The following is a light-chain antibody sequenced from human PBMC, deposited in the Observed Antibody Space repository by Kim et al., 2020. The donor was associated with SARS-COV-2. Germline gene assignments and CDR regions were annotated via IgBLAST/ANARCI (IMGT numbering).Light chain of an antibody. CDR2: VNSDGRP. CDR1: SERSNYT. J-gene: IGLJ3*02. CDR3: QAWGPGIRV. Sequence: QLVLTQSPSASASLGASVKLTCTLGSERSNYTAAWHHQRAEKGPRYLLNVNSDGRPNGGDGIPDRSTAAASGAVRYRTISSVQSEDEADYSCQAWGPGIRVFGGGTQLTVL. V-gene: IGLV4-69*01.